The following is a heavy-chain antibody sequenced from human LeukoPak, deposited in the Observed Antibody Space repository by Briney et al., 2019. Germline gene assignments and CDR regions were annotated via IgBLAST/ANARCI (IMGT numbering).Heavy chain of an antibody. CDR1: GYTFTGYY. CDR3: ARSPDILTGEKFDY. J-gene: IGHJ4*02. CDR2: MNPKSGGT. Sequence: ASVTVSCTASGYTFTGYYVHWVRHAPGQGLEWMGWMNPKSGGTNYAQKFEARVTMNRDTSISTAYMELSRLRFDDTAVYYCARSPDILTGEKFDYWGQGTLVTVSS. V-gene: IGHV1-2*02. D-gene: IGHD3-9*01.